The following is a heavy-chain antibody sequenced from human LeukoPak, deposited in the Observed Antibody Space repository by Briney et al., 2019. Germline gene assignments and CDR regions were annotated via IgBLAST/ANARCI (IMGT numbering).Heavy chain of an antibody. V-gene: IGHV1-69*13. J-gene: IGHJ4*02. D-gene: IGHD2-15*01. Sequence: ASVKVSCKASGGTFSSYAISWVRQAPGQGLEWMGGIIPIFGTANYAQKFQGRVTITADESTSTAYMELSSLRSEDTAVYYCAKDIQDIVVVEGPDYWGQGTLVTVSS. CDR1: GGTFSSYA. CDR2: IIPIFGTA. CDR3: AKDIQDIVVVEGPDY.